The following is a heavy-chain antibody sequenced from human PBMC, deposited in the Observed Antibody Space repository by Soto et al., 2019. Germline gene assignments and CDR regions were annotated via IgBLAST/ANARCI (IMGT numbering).Heavy chain of an antibody. D-gene: IGHD5-18*01. V-gene: IGHV1-69*13. Sequence: SVKVSCKASGGTFSSYAISWVRQAPGQGLEWMGGIIPIFGTANYAQKFHGRVTITADESTSTAYMELSSLRSEDTAVYYCASESPRRGYSYGPFDYWGQGTLVTVSS. CDR3: ASESPRRGYSYGPFDY. J-gene: IGHJ4*02. CDR1: GGTFSSYA. CDR2: IIPIFGTA.